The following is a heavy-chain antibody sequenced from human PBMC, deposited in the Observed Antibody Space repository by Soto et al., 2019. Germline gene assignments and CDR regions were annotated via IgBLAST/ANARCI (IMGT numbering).Heavy chain of an antibody. CDR2: IFNDGSGK. V-gene: IGHV3-30*18. Sequence: QVQLVESGGGVVQPGRSLRLSCAASGFTFSSYGMHWVRRAPGKGLDWVSVIFNDGSGKHYTDCVKCRFTNSRDNSKNTLLLQMDSVTTEDTAVYYCAKDQYVGLHQYCGRDVWGQGTTVTVSS. CDR1: GFTFSSYG. J-gene: IGHJ6*02. CDR3: AKDQYVGLHQYCGRDV. D-gene: IGHD5-12*01.